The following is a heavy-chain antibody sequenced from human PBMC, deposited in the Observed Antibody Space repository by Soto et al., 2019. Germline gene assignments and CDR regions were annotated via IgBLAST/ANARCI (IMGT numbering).Heavy chain of an antibody. D-gene: IGHD5-12*01. Sequence: EVQVVESGGGLIQPGGSLRLSCAVSGFTVTINYMSWVRQAPGKGLEWVSVIYSGGTIYYADSVEGRFTISRDTSKNTLYLQMNSLRGEDTAVYYCHGYGYWGQGTLVTVSS. J-gene: IGHJ4*02. CDR3: HGYGY. V-gene: IGHV3-53*01. CDR1: GFTVTINY. CDR2: IYSGGTI.